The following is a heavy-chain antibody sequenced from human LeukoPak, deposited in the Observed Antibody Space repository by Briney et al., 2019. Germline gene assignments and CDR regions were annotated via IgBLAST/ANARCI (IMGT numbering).Heavy chain of an antibody. V-gene: IGHV4-4*07. CDR3: ARDRAYYYDSSGILDY. D-gene: IGHD3-22*01. J-gene: IGHJ4*02. CDR2: IYTSGST. CDR1: GGSISSYY. Sequence: SETLSLTCTVSGGSISSYYWSWIRQPAGKGLEWIGRIYTSGSTNYNPSLKSRVTMSVDTSKNQFSLRLSSVTAADTAVYYCARDRAYYYDSSGILDYWGQGTLVTVSS.